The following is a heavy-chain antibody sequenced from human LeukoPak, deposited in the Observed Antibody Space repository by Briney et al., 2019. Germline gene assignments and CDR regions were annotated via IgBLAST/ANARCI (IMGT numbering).Heavy chain of an antibody. CDR1: GFAFCDYH. J-gene: IGHJ4*02. CDR2: ISRSRDYK. Sequence: GGSLRLPCAASGFAFCDYHMSWIRQAPGKGLEWVSYISRSRDYKDFADSVRGRFTFSRDNAKNSMYLQMSSLRAEDTAVYYCAGPTCLRGAYCSTNFWGQGTLVTVSS. V-gene: IGHV3-11*03. D-gene: IGHD2-2*01. CDR3: AGPTCLRGAYCSTNF.